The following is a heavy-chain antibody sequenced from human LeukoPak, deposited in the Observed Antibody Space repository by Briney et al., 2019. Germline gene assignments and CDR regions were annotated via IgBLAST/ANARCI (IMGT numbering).Heavy chain of an antibody. D-gene: IGHD1-1*01. CDR3: ARQSYWKGAFDI. Sequence: SETLSLTCTVSGGSISSYYWSWIRRPPGKGLEWIGYIYTSGSTNYNPSLKSRVTISVDTSKNQFSLKLSSVTAADTAVYYCARQSYWKGAFDIWGQGTMVTVSS. CDR2: IYTSGST. J-gene: IGHJ3*02. V-gene: IGHV4-4*09. CDR1: GGSISSYY.